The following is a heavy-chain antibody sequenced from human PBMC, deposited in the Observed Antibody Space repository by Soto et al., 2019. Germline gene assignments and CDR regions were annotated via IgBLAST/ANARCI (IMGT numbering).Heavy chain of an antibody. V-gene: IGHV4-39*01. Sequence: QLQLQESGPGLVKPSETLSLTCTVSGGSISSSSYYWGWIRQPPGKGLEWIGSIYYSGSTYYNPSLKSRVTISVDTSKNQFSLKLSSVTAADTAVYYCARTQFGDSSSWLGWFDPWGQGTLVTVSS. CDR3: ARTQFGDSSSWLGWFDP. CDR1: GGSISSSSYY. D-gene: IGHD6-13*01. J-gene: IGHJ5*02. CDR2: IYYSGST.